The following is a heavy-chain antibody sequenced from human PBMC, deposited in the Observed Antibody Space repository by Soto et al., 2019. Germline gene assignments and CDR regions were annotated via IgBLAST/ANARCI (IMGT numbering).Heavy chain of an antibody. CDR1: GYSFTSYW. CDR3: ARHKSISWYPDYYSYYGMGV. J-gene: IGHJ6*02. Sequence: GESLKISCTGSGYSFTSYWIGWVRQMPGKGLEWMGIIYPGDSDPRYSPSLQGQVTISADKSTGTAYLQWNSMKASDTAMYYCARHKSISWYPDYYSYYGMGVWGQGTTVTVSS. D-gene: IGHD6-13*01. CDR2: IYPGDSDP. V-gene: IGHV5-51*01.